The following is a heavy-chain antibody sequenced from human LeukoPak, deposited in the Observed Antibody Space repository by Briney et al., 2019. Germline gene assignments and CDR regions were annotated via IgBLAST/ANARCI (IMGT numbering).Heavy chain of an antibody. Sequence: GRSLRLSCAASGFTFSDYGVRWVRQAPGKGLEWVAVISYNGNDKYYGDSVKGRFTISRDNSKNTMYLQMNSLRVEDTAVYYCAKDSGGGNYIAKKDYWGQGTLVTVSS. V-gene: IGHV3-30*18. CDR1: GFTFSDYG. CDR2: ISYNGNDK. D-gene: IGHD1-26*01. CDR3: AKDSGGGNYIAKKDY. J-gene: IGHJ4*02.